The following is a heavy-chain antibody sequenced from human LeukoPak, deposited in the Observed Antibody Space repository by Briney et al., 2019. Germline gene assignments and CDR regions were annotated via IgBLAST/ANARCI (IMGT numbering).Heavy chain of an antibody. D-gene: IGHD2-15*01. CDR1: GCTFSSYA. V-gene: IGHV3-30*02. J-gene: IGHJ4*02. Sequence: GGSLRVSCAASGCTFSSYAMHWVRQAPGKGLEWVAAIGKDGTDKYYADSVKGRFTISRDNSKNTLYLQMNSLRPEDTAVYYCAKREYCSGGSCYHFDYWGQGTRVTVSS. CDR3: AKREYCSGGSCYHFDY. CDR2: IGKDGTDK.